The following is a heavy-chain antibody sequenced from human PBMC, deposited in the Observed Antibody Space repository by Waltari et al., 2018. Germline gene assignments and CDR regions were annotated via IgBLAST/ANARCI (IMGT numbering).Heavy chain of an antibody. CDR2: IKQDGSDI. V-gene: IGHV3-7*01. D-gene: IGHD3-10*01. Sequence: EVQLVESGGGLVQPGGSLRLSCLVSGFPFRDDWIRWARQAPGKGLEWVDNIKQDGSDIYYADSVKGRFTISRDNAKNSLYLQMNSLRAEDTAVYYCARDVGNVGGNYWGQGTLVTVSS. CDR3: ARDVGNVGGNY. J-gene: IGHJ4*02. CDR1: GFPFRDDW.